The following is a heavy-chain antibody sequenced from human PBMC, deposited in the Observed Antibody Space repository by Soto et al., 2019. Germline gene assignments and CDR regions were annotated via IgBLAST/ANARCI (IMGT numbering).Heavy chain of an antibody. D-gene: IGHD3-16*01. CDR1: GFTFSSYW. CDR2: IKQDGSEK. V-gene: IGHV3-7*04. CDR3: AKDLSWGQCDY. Sequence: GSLRLSCAASGFTFSSYWMSWVRQAPGKGLEWVANIKQDGSEKYYVDSVKGRFTISRDNAKNTLYLQMNSLRVEDTAVYFCAKDLSWGQCDYWGQGTLVTVSS. J-gene: IGHJ4*02.